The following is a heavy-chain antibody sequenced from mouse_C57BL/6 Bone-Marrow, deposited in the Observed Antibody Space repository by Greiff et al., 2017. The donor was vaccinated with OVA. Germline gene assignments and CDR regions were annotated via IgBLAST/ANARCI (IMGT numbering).Heavy chain of an antibody. Sequence: VKLQESGAELARPGASVKMSCKASGYTFTSYTMHWVKQRPGQGLEWIGYINPSSGYTKYNQKFKDKATLTADKSSSTAYMQLSSLTSEDSAVYYCASYGSSYEDYFDYWGQGTTLTVSS. CDR3: ASYGSSYEDYFDY. D-gene: IGHD1-1*01. J-gene: IGHJ2*01. CDR2: INPSSGYT. V-gene: IGHV1-4*01. CDR1: GYTFTSYT.